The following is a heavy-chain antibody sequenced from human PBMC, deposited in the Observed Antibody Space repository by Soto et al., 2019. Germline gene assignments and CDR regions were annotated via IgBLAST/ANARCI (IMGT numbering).Heavy chain of an antibody. CDR2: IWYDGSNK. CDR1: GFTFSSYD. V-gene: IGHV3-33*01. Sequence: GGSLRLSCAASGFTFSSYDMHWVRQAPGKGLEWVAVIWYDGSNKYYADSVKGRFTISRDNSKNTLYLQMNSLRAEDTAVYYCAREDYGDYFDAFDIWGQGTMVTVSS. D-gene: IGHD4-17*01. J-gene: IGHJ3*02. CDR3: AREDYGDYFDAFDI.